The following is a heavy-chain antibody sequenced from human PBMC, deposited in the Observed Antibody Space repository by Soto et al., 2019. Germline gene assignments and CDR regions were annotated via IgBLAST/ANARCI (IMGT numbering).Heavy chain of an antibody. J-gene: IGHJ6*04. CDR1: GYTFTSYG. CDR3: ARDRFFLPDPFRHYLLAF. D-gene: IGHD3-3*01. Sequence: ASVKVSCKASGYTFTSYGISWVRQAPGQGLEWMGWISAYNGNTNYAQKLQGRVTMTTDTSTSTAYMELRSLRSDDTAVYYCARDRFFLPDPFRHYLLAFCGKGSTVTVSS. V-gene: IGHV1-18*01. CDR2: ISAYNGNT.